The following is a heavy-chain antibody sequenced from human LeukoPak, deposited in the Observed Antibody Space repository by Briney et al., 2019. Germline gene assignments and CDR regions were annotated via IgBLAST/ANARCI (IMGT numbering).Heavy chain of an antibody. D-gene: IGHD6-19*01. CDR3: VKNDGWFHLAQ. V-gene: IGHV3-7*03. CDR1: GFNFRDHW. CDR2: IKNDGSET. J-gene: IGHJ4*02. Sequence: GGSLRLSCAVSGFNFRDHWMDWVRQAPGKGLQWAGHIKNDGSETYYLDSLKGRFSISRDNTNNALYLQMNSLRVEDTAVYYCVKNDGWFHLAQWGQGTLVTVSS.